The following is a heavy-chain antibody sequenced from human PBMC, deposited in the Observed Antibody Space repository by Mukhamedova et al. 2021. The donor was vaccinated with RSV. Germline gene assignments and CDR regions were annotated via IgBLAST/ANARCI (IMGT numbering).Heavy chain of an antibody. CDR2: IRYDGNDK. D-gene: IGHD3/OR15-3a*01. Sequence: GLEWVAFIRYDGNDKFYAVSVKGRFTISRDSSKNTLFLQMSSLSTGDTAMYYCAKDASKYNFVAWGQGTLVSVSS. CDR3: AKDASKYNFVA. V-gene: IGHV3-30*02. J-gene: IGHJ5*02.